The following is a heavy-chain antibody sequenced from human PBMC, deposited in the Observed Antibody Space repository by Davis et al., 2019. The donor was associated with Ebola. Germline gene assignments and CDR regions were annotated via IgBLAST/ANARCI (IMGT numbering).Heavy chain of an antibody. CDR3: ARDEITYYYGSGRYYYYGMDV. D-gene: IGHD3-10*01. CDR1: GGSISSYY. CDR2: IYYSGST. V-gene: IGHV4-59*01. J-gene: IGHJ6*02. Sequence: MPSETLSLTCTVSGGSISSYYWSWIGQPPGKGLEWIGYIYYSGSTNYNPSLKSRVTISVDTSKNQFSLKLSSVTAADTAVYYCARDEITYYYGSGRYYYYGMDVWGQGTTVTVSS.